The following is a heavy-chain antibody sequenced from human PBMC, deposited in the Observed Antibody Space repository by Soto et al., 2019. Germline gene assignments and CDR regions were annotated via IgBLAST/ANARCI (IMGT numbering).Heavy chain of an antibody. D-gene: IGHD3-22*01. CDR3: AKSIVVAYDYYYYYGMDV. CDR2: ISGSGGST. Sequence: GGSLRLSCAASGFTFSSYAMSWVRQAPGKGLEWVSAISGSGGSTYYADSVKGRFTISRGNSKNTLYLQMNSLRAEDTAVYYCAKSIVVAYDYYYYYGMDVWGQGTTVTVSS. V-gene: IGHV3-23*01. CDR1: GFTFSSYA. J-gene: IGHJ6*02.